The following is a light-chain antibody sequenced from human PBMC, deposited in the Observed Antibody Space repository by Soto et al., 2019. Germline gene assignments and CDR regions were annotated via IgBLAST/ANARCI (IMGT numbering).Light chain of an antibody. J-gene: IGLJ1*01. Sequence: QSVLTQPPSASGSPGQSVTISCTGTSSDVGGYKYVSWYQQHPDKAPKLMIFEVNKRPSGVTDRFSGSKSGNAASLTVSGLQAEDEADYYCSSYAGINNLGVFGTGTKLTVL. CDR3: SSYAGINNLGV. V-gene: IGLV2-8*01. CDR1: SSDVGGYKY. CDR2: EVN.